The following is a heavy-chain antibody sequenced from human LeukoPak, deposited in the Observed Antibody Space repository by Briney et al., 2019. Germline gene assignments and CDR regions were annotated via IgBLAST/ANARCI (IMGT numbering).Heavy chain of an antibody. V-gene: IGHV1-8*01. Sequence: ASVKVSCKASGYTFTSYGISWVRQAPGRGLEWMAWISTAGGDAIYTHQLHDRLTMTRNTSISTAYMELSSLRSEDTAVYFCARVVHMYYGSGSYYILGYYYYGMDVWGQGTTVTVSS. J-gene: IGHJ6*02. CDR2: ISTAGGDA. D-gene: IGHD3-10*01. CDR3: ARVVHMYYGSGSYYILGYYYYGMDV. CDR1: GYTFTSYG.